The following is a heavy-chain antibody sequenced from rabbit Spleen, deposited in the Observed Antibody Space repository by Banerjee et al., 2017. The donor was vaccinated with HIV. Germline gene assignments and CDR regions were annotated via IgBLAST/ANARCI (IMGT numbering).Heavy chain of an antibody. J-gene: IGHJ4*01. CDR2: IYGGVIDST. Sequence: QEQLVESGGGLVKPGGTLTLTCTASGFSFSTDYYICWVRQAPGKGLESIACIYGGVIDSTYYATWAKGRFTISKTSSTTVTLQMTSLTAADTATYFCARGSATMTMVITGFYFNFWGPGTLVTVS. CDR1: GFSFSTDYY. CDR3: ARGSATMTMVITGFYFNF. V-gene: IGHV1S45*01. D-gene: IGHD2-1*01.